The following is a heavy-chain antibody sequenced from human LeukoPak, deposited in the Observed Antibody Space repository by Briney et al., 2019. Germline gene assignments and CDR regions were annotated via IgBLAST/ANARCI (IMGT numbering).Heavy chain of an antibody. V-gene: IGHV3-64D*06. Sequence: GGSLRLSCSASGFTFSSYNMHWVRQAPGKGLEYVSTVTSNEYSTYYADSVKGRFTISRDNSKNTLYLQMSSLRAEDTAVYYCVKDLSGCYAFDYRGQGTLVTVSS. CDR2: VTSNEYST. CDR3: VKDLSGCYAFDY. D-gene: IGHD1-26*01. CDR1: GFTFSSYN. J-gene: IGHJ4*02.